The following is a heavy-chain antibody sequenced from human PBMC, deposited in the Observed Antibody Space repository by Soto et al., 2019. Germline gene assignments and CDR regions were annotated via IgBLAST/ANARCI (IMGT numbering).Heavy chain of an antibody. Sequence: GGSLRLSCAASGFTFSSYAMHWVRQAPGKGLEWVAVISYDGSNKYYADSVKGRFTISRDNSKNTLYLQMNSLRAEDTAVYYCARPIHSSSWQFFFDYWGQGTLVTVSS. J-gene: IGHJ4*02. CDR3: ARPIHSSSWQFFFDY. V-gene: IGHV3-30-3*01. CDR2: ISYDGSNK. CDR1: GFTFSSYA. D-gene: IGHD6-13*01.